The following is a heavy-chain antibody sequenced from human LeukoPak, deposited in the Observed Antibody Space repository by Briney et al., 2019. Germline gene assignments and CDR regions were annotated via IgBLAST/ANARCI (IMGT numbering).Heavy chain of an antibody. CDR2: ISGSSSTI. Sequence: PGGSLRLSCAASGFTFSSYSLNWVRQAPGKGLEWVSYISGSSSTIYYADSVKGRFTISRDNTKNSLYLQMNSLRDEDTAVYYCVRGFSSGGIDGMDVWGQGTTVTVSS. CDR1: GFTFSSYS. D-gene: IGHD3-10*01. J-gene: IGHJ6*02. CDR3: VRGFSSGGIDGMDV. V-gene: IGHV3-48*02.